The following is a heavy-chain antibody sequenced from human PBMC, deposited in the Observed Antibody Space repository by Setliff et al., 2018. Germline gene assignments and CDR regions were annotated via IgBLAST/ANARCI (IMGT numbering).Heavy chain of an antibody. J-gene: IGHJ4*02. Sequence: PGGSLRLSCAASGLTLINNGFHWVRQAPGKGLEWVAIIWHDGTNKYYADSVKGRFDISRDSSKNTVYLQMNSLTAEDTAMYYCATLSKDLNYWGQGTPVTVSS. D-gene: IGHD3-3*01. CDR3: ATLSKDLNY. CDR1: GLTLINNG. V-gene: IGHV3-33*01. CDR2: IWHDGTNK.